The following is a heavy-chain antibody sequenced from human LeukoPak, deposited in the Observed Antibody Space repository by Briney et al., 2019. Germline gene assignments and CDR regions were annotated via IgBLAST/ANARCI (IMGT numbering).Heavy chain of an antibody. CDR3: AAAPLAVAEIVT. V-gene: IGHV4-59*01. Sequence: PSETLSLTCNVSGGSISSYYWSWIRQPPGKGLEWIGYIYYSGSTNYNPSLKSRVTISVDTSKNQFSLKLSSVTAADTAVYYCAAAPLAVAEIVTWGQGTLVTVSS. J-gene: IGHJ5*02. CDR2: IYYSGST. CDR1: GGSISSYY. D-gene: IGHD6-19*01.